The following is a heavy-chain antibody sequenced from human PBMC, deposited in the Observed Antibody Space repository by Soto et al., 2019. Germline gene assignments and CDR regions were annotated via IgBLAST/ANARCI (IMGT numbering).Heavy chain of an antibody. V-gene: IGHV3-30-3*01. CDR2: ISYDGSNK. Sequence: QVQLVESGGGVVQPGRSLRLSCAASGFTFSSYAMHWVRQAPGKGLEWVAVISYDGSNKYYADSVKGRFTISRDNSKNTLYLQMNSLRAEDTAVYYCARDAGIAAAGISVHFDYWGQGTLVTVSS. CDR1: GFTFSSYA. D-gene: IGHD6-13*01. CDR3: ARDAGIAAAGISVHFDY. J-gene: IGHJ4*02.